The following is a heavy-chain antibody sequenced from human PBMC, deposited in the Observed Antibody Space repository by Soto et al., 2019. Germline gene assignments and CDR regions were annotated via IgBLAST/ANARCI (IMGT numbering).Heavy chain of an antibody. CDR1: GCTFTKFA. CDR3: ARGGAARHRDS. CDR2: VSANNGFT. J-gene: IGHJ5*01. Sequence: VEVSCKPCGCTFTKFALSWVRQAPGQGLEWIGFVSANNGFTHFAQKFQGRVSVKTDTSTSTVYLDLRSLSSDDTAVDYCARGGAARHRDSWGQGTPVTVSS. V-gene: IGHV1-18*01. D-gene: IGHD6-6*01.